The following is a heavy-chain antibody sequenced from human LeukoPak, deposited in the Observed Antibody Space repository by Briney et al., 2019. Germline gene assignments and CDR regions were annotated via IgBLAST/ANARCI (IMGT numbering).Heavy chain of an antibody. CDR3: ARSRMVRGNWFDP. J-gene: IGHJ5*02. V-gene: IGHV4-38-2*02. D-gene: IGHD3-10*01. CDR1: GYSISSGYY. Sequence: PSETLSLTCTVSGYSISSGYYWSWIRQPPGKGLEWIGSIYHSGSTYYNPSLKSRVTISVDTSKNQFSLKLSSVTAADTAVYYCARSRMVRGNWFDPWGQGTLVTVSS. CDR2: IYHSGST.